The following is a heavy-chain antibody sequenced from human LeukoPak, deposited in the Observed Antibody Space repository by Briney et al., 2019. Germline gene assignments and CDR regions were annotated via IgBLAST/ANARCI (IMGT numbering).Heavy chain of an antibody. CDR3: ARQVGGSRFPD. Sequence: SETLSLTCTVSGGSMRNYYWTWIRQTPGKGLEWIGYVYHTGSTSYNPSIKSRVTISLDTSKNQFSLRLSFVAAADTAVYYCARQVGGSRFPDWGQGTLVTVSS. CDR2: VYHTGST. V-gene: IGHV4-59*08. J-gene: IGHJ4*02. CDR1: GGSMRNYY. D-gene: IGHD1-26*01.